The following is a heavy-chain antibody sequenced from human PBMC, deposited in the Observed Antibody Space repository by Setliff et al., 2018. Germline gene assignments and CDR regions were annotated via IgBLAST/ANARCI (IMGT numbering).Heavy chain of an antibody. CDR1: GGTFSSYA. CDR3: ARDYSSSWDYYYYYMDV. V-gene: IGHV1-69*06. D-gene: IGHD6-13*01. J-gene: IGHJ6*03. CDR2: IIPIFGTA. Sequence: GASVKVSCKASGGTFSSYAISWVRQAPGQGLEWMGRIIPIFGTANYAQKFQGRVTITADKSTSTAYMELSSLRSEDTAVYYCARDYSSSWDYYYYYMDVWGKGTTVTVS.